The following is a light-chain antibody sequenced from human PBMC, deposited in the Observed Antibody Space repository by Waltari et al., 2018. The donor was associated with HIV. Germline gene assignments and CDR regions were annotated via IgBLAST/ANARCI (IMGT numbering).Light chain of an antibody. CDR2: KDT. V-gene: IGLV3-25*03. CDR1: RLSKLF. J-gene: IGLJ2*01. Sequence: SSELTQPPSLSVSPGQTAMITCPGARLSKLFSFLSQQRPGQSPVLLIFKDTQRPSGIPERFSASTSGTTVTLTISGVQVEDEADYYCQSADSAEPYNWVFGGGTKLTV. CDR3: QSADSAEPYNWV.